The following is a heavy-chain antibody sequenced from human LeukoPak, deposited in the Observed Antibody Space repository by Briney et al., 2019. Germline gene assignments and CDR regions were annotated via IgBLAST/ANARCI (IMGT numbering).Heavy chain of an antibody. D-gene: IGHD1-1*01. V-gene: IGHV6-1*01. CDR1: GDSVSSNSAA. J-gene: IGHJ4*02. Sequence: SQTLSLTCAISGDSVSSNSAAWDWIRKSPSRGLEWLGRTYYRSKWHNDYAISVKSRITINPDTSKNQFSLQLNSVTPEDTAVYYCARGVRSFDYWGQGTLVTVSS. CDR3: ARGVRSFDY. CDR2: TYYRSKWHN.